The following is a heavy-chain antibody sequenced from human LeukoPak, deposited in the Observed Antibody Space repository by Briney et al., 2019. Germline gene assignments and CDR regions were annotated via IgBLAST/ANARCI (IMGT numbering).Heavy chain of an antibody. Sequence: GASVKLSCKASGGTFSSYTISWVRQAPGQGLEWKGRIIPILGIANYAQKFQGRVTITADKSTSTAYMELSSLRSEDTAVYYCARAYCSRDSCCSYNPWGHGTLVTVSS. J-gene: IGHJ5*02. V-gene: IGHV1-69*02. CDR3: ARAYCSRDSCCSYNP. D-gene: IGHD2-15*01. CDR2: IIPILGIA. CDR1: GGTFSSYT.